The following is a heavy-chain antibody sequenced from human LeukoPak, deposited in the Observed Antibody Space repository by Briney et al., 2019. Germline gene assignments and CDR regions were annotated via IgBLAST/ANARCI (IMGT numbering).Heavy chain of an antibody. V-gene: IGHV3-30-3*01. Sequence: GGSLRLSCAASGFTFSSYAMHWVRQAPGKGLEWVAVISYDGSNKYYADSVKGRFTISRGNSKNTLYLQMNSLRAEDTAVYYCARERADYFDYWGQGTLVTVSS. J-gene: IGHJ4*02. CDR1: GFTFSSYA. D-gene: IGHD6-19*01. CDR2: ISYDGSNK. CDR3: ARERADYFDY.